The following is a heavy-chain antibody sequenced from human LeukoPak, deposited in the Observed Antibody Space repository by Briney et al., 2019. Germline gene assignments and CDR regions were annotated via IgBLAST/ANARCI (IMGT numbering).Heavy chain of an antibody. D-gene: IGHD1-14*01. V-gene: IGHV5-51*01. CDR3: ARPPYGNPLSIDS. J-gene: IGHJ4*02. CDR1: GYSFPSYW. Sequence: GESLKISCRSSGYSFPSYWIGWVRQMPGKGLEWMGIIYPGDSDTRYSPSFQGQVTISADKSIATAYLQWSSLKASDTAMYYCARPPYGNPLSIDSWGQGTLVTVSS. CDR2: IYPGDSDT.